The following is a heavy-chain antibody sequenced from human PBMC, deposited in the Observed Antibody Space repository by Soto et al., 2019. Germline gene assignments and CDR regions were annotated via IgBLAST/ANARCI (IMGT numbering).Heavy chain of an antibody. Sequence: GESLKISCKGSGYSFTSYWIGWVRQMPGKGLEWMGIIYPGDSDTRYSPSFQGQVAISADKFISTAYLQWSSLKASDTAMYYCARQLDFDTFRFDPWGQGTLVTVSS. CDR3: ARQLDFDTFRFDP. CDR2: IYPGDSDT. CDR1: GYSFTSYW. J-gene: IGHJ5*02. D-gene: IGHD3-16*01. V-gene: IGHV5-51*01.